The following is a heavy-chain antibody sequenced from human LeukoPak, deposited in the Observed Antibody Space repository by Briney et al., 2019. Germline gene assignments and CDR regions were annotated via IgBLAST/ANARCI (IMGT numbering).Heavy chain of an antibody. Sequence: AGGSLRLSCAASGFTFSSYSMNWVRQAPGKGLEWVSSISSSSSYIYYADSVKGRFTISRDNAKNSLYLQMNSLRAEDTAVYYCARDGVSYYGSGSYYEVDYWGQGTLVTVSS. J-gene: IGHJ4*02. D-gene: IGHD3-10*01. V-gene: IGHV3-21*01. CDR3: ARDGVSYYGSGSYYEVDY. CDR1: GFTFSSYS. CDR2: ISSSSSYI.